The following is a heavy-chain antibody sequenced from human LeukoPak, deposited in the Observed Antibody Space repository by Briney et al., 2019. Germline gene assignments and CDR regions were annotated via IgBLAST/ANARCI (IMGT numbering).Heavy chain of an antibody. D-gene: IGHD2-2*01. CDR2: ISAYNGNT. CDR3: ARDLVVPAAIKGTPNWFDP. J-gene: IGHJ5*02. CDR1: GYTFTSYG. Sequence: ASVKVSCKASGYTFTSYGISWVRQAPGQGLEWMGWISAYNGNTNYAQKLQGRVTMTTDTSTSTAYMELRSLRSDDTAVYYCARDLVVPAAIKGTPNWFDPWGQGTLVTVSS. V-gene: IGHV1-18*04.